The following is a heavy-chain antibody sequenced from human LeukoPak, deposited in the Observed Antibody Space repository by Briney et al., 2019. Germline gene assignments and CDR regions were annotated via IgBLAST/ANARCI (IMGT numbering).Heavy chain of an antibody. J-gene: IGHJ4*02. D-gene: IGHD3-22*01. CDR3: ALSWMHSGYYLPFHY. V-gene: IGHV1-69*05. CDR1: GGTFSSYA. Sequence: SGKVSCKASGGTFSSYAISWVRQAPGQGLEWMGRIIPIFGTANYAQKFQGRVTITTDESTSTPYTELSSLRSEDTAVYYCALSWMHSGYYLPFHYWDQGTLVTVSS. CDR2: IIPIFGTA.